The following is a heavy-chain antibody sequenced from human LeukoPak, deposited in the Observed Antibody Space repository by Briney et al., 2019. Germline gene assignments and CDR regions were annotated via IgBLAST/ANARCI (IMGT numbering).Heavy chain of an antibody. J-gene: IGHJ4*02. V-gene: IGHV4-39*07. D-gene: IGHD3-10*01. CDR1: GGSISSTSYY. CDR2: IYYTGST. Sequence: SETLSLTCTVSGGSISSTSYYWGWIRQPPGKGLEWIGSIYYTGSTYYNPSLRGRVTISVDTAKNQISLKLSSVTAADTAVYYCARSSRYYYGSGSQYYFDYWGQGTLVTVSS. CDR3: ARSSRYYYGSGSQYYFDY.